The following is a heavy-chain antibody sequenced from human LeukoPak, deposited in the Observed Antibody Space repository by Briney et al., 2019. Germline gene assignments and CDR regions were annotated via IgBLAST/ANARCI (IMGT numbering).Heavy chain of an antibody. CDR3: ARVPAAIVYYFDY. V-gene: IGHV3-7*03. D-gene: IGHD2-2*01. CDR2: IKPDGSDT. CDR1: GFTFSSLW. J-gene: IGHJ4*02. Sequence: GGSLRLSCAASGFTFSSLWMGWLRQAPGKGQEWVANIKPDGSDTYDVDSVKDRFTISRDNAKNSLYLQMNSLRAEDTAVYYCARVPAAIVYYFDYWGQGTLVTVSS.